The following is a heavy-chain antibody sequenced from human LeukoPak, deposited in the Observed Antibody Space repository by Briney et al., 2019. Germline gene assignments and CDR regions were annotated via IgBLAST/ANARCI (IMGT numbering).Heavy chain of an antibody. D-gene: IGHD3-3*01. CDR1: GGSISSYY. Sequence: SSETLSLTCTVSGGSISSYYWSWIRQPPGKGLEWIGYIYYSWSTNYNPSLKSRVTISVDTSKNQFFLKLSSVTAADTAVYYCARHVQNFWSGYKQESRYYYYMDVWGKGTTVTVSS. J-gene: IGHJ6*03. V-gene: IGHV4-59*08. CDR2: IYYSWST. CDR3: ARHVQNFWSGYKQESRYYYYMDV.